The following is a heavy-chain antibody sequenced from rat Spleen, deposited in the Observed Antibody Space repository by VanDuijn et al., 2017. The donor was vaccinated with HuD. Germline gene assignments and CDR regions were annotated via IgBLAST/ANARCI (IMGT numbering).Heavy chain of an antibody. D-gene: IGHD1-6*01. J-gene: IGHJ3*01. CDR2: INSAGSA. Sequence: DVQLQESGPGLVKPSQSLSLTCSVTFYSVTSSYRWNWIRKFPGNKLEWMGYINSAGSANYNPSLKSRISITRDTSKNQFFLQLNSVTTEDTATYYCARTMYTTDYYYVPFAYWGQGTLVTVSS. V-gene: IGHV3-3*01. CDR1: FYSVTSSYR. CDR3: ARTMYTTDYYYVPFAY.